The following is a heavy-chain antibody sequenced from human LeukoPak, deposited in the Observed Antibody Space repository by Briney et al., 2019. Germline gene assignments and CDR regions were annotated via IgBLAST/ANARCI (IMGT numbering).Heavy chain of an antibody. Sequence: GGSLRLSCAASGFTFSSYSMNWVRQAPGKGLEWVSSISSSSTYIYYAGSVKGRFTISRDNAKNSLYLQMSSLRVEDTAVYYCARDSRTGGSGSYLYYFDYWGQGTLVTVSS. D-gene: IGHD3-10*01. CDR3: ARDSRTGGSGSYLYYFDY. CDR1: GFTFSSYS. V-gene: IGHV3-21*01. J-gene: IGHJ4*02. CDR2: ISSSSTYI.